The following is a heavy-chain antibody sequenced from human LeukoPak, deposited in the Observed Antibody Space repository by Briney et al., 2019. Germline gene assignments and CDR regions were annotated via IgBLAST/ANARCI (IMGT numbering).Heavy chain of an antibody. CDR3: AKDMDLGSPGYYYYGMDV. CDR2: ISWNSGSI. D-gene: IGHD3/OR15-3a*01. J-gene: IGHJ6*02. CDR1: GFTFDDYA. V-gene: IGHV3-9*01. Sequence: GGSLRLSCAASGFTFDDYAMHWVRQAPGKGLEWVSGISWNSGSIGYADSVKGRFTISRDNAKNSLYLQMNSLRAEDTALYYCAKDMDLGSPGYYYYGMDVWGQGTTVTVSS.